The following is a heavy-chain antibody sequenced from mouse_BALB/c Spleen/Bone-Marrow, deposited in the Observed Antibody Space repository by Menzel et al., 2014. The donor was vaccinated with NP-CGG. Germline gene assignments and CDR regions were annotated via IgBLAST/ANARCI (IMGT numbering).Heavy chain of an antibody. Sequence: QVQLKQSGAELVRPGTPVQVSCKASGYAFTNYFMEWVKQRPGQGLEWIGVINPGSGGANYNEKFKGKAILTADKSSSTAYMQLSSRTSDDYAVYFCIRELVRGFGYWGQGTLVTVSA. CDR1: GYAFTNYF. CDR3: IRELVRGFGY. J-gene: IGHJ3*01. CDR2: INPGSGGA. D-gene: IGHD2-14*01. V-gene: IGHV1-54*01.